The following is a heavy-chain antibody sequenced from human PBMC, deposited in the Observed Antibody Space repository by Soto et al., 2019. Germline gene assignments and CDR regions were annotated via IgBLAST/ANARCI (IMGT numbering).Heavy chain of an antibody. CDR3: KLELEY. J-gene: IGHJ4*02. CDR2: ISYDGSNK. Sequence: LRLSCAASGFTFSSYGMHWVRQAPGKGLEWVAVISYDGSNKYYADSVKGRFTISRDNSKNTLYLQMNSLRAEDTAVYYCKLELEYWGEGTLVTVSS. D-gene: IGHD1-7*01. V-gene: IGHV3-30*03. CDR1: GFTFSSYG.